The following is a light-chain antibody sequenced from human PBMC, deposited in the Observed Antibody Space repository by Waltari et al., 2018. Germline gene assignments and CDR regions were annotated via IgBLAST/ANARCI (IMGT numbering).Light chain of an antibody. Sequence: QSVLTQPPSASGTPGQRVTISCLGSSSNIGSNTVNWYQQVPGTAPKLLIYINNQRPSGVPDRFSGSKSGTSASLAISGLQSEDEADYSCAAWDDSLNAWVFGGGTKLTVL. V-gene: IGLV1-44*01. CDR3: AAWDDSLNAWV. CDR1: SSNIGSNT. CDR2: INN. J-gene: IGLJ3*02.